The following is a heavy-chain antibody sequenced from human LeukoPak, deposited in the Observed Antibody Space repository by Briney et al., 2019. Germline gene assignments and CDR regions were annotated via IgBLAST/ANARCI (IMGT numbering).Heavy chain of an antibody. CDR1: GGSLSSYY. D-gene: IGHD3-10*01. V-gene: IGHV4-59*01. J-gene: IGHJ4*02. CDR3: AREGPGRFGAPGPNVYSIDY. Sequence: PSGTLSLTCTVSGGSLSSYYWSWIRQPPGKGLEWIGYIYYSGSTNYNPSLKSRVTISVDTSKNQFSLKLTSVTAADTAVYFCAREGPGRFGAPGPNVYSIDYWGQGALVTVSS. CDR2: IYYSGST.